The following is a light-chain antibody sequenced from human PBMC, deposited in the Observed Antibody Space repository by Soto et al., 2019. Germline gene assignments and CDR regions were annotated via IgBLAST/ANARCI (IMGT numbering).Light chain of an antibody. V-gene: IGLV2-14*03. J-gene: IGLJ2*01. Sequence: QSALTQPDSVSGSPGQSITISCTGTSSDVGGYNYVSWYQQHPGKAPKLLIYDVSNRPSGVSDRFSGSKSGNTASLTISGLQAEDEADYYCSSYSGSTTPVFGGGTQLTVL. CDR3: SSYSGSTTPV. CDR2: DVS. CDR1: SSDVGGYNY.